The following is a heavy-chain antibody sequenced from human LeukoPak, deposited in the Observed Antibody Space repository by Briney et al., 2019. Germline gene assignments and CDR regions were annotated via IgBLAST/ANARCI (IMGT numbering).Heavy chain of an antibody. CDR2: IYSGGST. CDR1: GFTVSSNY. J-gene: IGHJ4*02. D-gene: IGHD2-21*02. CDR3: ARDRRGGDVNFDR. V-gene: IGHV3-66*01. Sequence: GGSLRLSCAASGFTVSSNYMSWVRQAPGKGLEWVSVIYSGGSTYYADSVKGRFTTSRDNSKNTLYLQMNTLRAEDTAVYYCARDRRGGDVNFDRWGQGTLVTVSS.